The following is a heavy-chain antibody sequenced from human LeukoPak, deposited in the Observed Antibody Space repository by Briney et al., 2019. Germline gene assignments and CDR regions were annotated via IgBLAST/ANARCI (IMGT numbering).Heavy chain of an antibody. CDR3: ARNDFVENLVYCIDY. CDR2: ISSDNTYI. Sequence: GGSLRLSCVDSRLCFNKYWLILLGQAPGKGLEWVSSISSDNTYIYHSDSVKGRFTISIDNSKNSLYLQIYILRAEDTAVCFIARNDFVENLVYCIDYWGQGTLVTVSS. J-gene: IGHJ4*02. D-gene: IGHD2-8*01. CDR1: RLCFNKYW. V-gene: IGHV3-21*01.